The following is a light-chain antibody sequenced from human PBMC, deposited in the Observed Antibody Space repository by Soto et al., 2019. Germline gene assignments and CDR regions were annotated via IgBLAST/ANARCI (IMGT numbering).Light chain of an antibody. CDR3: KRSSAFPLT. CDR1: QGINNW. Sequence: DIQMTQSPSSVSASVGDRVTITCRASQGINNWLAWYQQKPGKAPELLIYAVSYLQSGVPSRFSGSGSGTDFTLTISSLQPEDFATYFCKRSSAFPLTFGGGTKVDIK. J-gene: IGKJ4*01. CDR2: AVS. V-gene: IGKV1-12*01.